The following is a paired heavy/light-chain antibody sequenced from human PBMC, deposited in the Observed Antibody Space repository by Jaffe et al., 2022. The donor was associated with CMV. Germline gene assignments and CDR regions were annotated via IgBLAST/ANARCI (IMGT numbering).Light chain of an antibody. V-gene: IGKV1-33*01. Sequence: DIQMTQSPSSLSASVGDRVTITCQASQDISNFLYWYQQKPGKAPKLLISSASNLEAGVPSRFSGSGSGTDYTFTISSLQPEDIATYYCQQYDNLPRTFGQGTKLEIK. J-gene: IGKJ2*01. CDR1: QDISNF. CDR3: QQYDNLPRT. CDR2: SAS.
Heavy chain of an antibody. CDR2: IKSKTDYETT. CDR3: TTGVATYYSYYGIHV. V-gene: IGHV3-15*01. J-gene: IGHJ6*02. CDR1: GFTFSHAW. Sequence: EVQLVESGGGLVKPGGSLSLSCAASGFTFSHAWMSWVRQAPGKGLQWIGRIKSKTDYETTDYAAPVKGRFTISRDDLKNTLYLEMNSLTIDDTGVYYCTTGVATYYSYYGIHVWGQGTTVTVSS.